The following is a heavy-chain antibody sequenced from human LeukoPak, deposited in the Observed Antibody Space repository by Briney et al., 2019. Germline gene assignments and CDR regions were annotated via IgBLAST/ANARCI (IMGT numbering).Heavy chain of an antibody. D-gene: IGHD6-13*01. V-gene: IGHV3-21*01. J-gene: IGHJ5*02. CDR2: ISSSSSYI. CDR1: GFTFSSYS. CDR3: ARDYAAGFDP. Sequence: KTGGSLRLSCAASGFTFSSYSMNWVRQAPGKGLEWVSSISSSSSYIYYAGSVKGRCTISRDNAKNSLYLQMNSLRAEDTAVYYCARDYAAGFDPWGQGTLVTVSS.